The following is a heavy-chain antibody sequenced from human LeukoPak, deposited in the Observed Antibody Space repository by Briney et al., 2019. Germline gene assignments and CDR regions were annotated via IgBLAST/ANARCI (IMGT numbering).Heavy chain of an antibody. J-gene: IGHJ4*02. V-gene: IGHV3-9*01. CDR2: MAWNSGRI. CDR1: GFRFDDYG. D-gene: IGHD2-8*01. Sequence: GRSLRLSCEASGFRFDDYGMQWVRHRPGKGLEYVAGMAWNSGRIGYADSVKGRFTISRDNAKNSLYLQMNSLRPEDTGIYYCAKEMVYTTSSLDSWGQGTQVTVSS. CDR3: AKEMVYTTSSLDS.